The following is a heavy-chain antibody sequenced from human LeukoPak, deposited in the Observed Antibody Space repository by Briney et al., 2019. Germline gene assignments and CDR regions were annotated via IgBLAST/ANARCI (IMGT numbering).Heavy chain of an antibody. CDR3: VKDPQLLWFGELDAFDI. CDR2: ISSNGGST. D-gene: IGHD3-10*01. V-gene: IGHV3-64D*06. Sequence: GGSLRLSCAASGFTFSSYEMNWVRQAPGKGLEYVSAISSNGGSTYYADSVKGRFTISRDNSKNTLYLQMSSLRAEDTAVYYCVKDPQLLWFGELDAFDIWGQGTMVTVSS. CDR1: GFTFSSYE. J-gene: IGHJ3*02.